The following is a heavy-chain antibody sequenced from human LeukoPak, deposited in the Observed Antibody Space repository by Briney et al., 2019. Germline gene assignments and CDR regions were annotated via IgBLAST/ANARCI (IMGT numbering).Heavy chain of an antibody. CDR1: EFTFSSYS. Sequence: PGGSLRLSCAGSEFTFSSYSMNWVRQAPGKGLEWVSSISSSSSYIYYADSVKGRLTISRDNAKNSLYLQMNSLRAEDTAVYYCARATYSYGPRGFDYWGQGTLVTVSS. V-gene: IGHV3-21*01. D-gene: IGHD5-18*01. CDR2: ISSSSSYI. CDR3: ARATYSYGPRGFDY. J-gene: IGHJ4*02.